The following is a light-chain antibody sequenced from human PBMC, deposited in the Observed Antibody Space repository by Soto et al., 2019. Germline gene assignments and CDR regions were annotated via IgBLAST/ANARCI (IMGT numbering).Light chain of an antibody. V-gene: IGLV1-40*01. CDR1: SSDIGADYD. Sequence: QSVLTQPPSMSGAPGQRITIACTGSSSDIGADYDVHWYQQYPGTAPKLLIYRNINRPSGVPDRFSGSKSGTSASLAITGLQAEDEADYYCQSYDSSLGGSKGVFGGGTKVTVL. CDR2: RNI. J-gene: IGLJ3*02. CDR3: QSYDSSLGGSKGV.